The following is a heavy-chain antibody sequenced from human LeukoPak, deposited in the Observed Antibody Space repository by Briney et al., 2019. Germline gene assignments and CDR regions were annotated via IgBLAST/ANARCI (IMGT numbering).Heavy chain of an antibody. CDR1: GVTFTSDS. V-gene: IGHV3-30*18. D-gene: IGHD6-6*01. CDR2: ISYDGSNK. J-gene: IGHJ4*02. CDR3: AKDSRYSSSSFDY. Sequence: GGSLRLSCADSGVTFTSDSTHWVRHAPGAGLGRVSVISYDGSNKYYVDSVKGRFTISRDNSKTTLYLQMNSLRAEDTAVYYCAKDSRYSSSSFDYWGQGTLVTVSS.